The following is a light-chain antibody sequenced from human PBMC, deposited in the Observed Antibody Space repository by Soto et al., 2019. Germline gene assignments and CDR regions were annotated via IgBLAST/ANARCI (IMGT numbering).Light chain of an antibody. J-gene: IGKJ2*01. CDR2: DAS. Sequence: EIVLTQSPATLSLSPGERATLSCRASQSVSSYLAWYQQKPGQAPRLLIYDASNRATGIPARFSGSGSGTDITLTITGLEPEDFVDYYCQQRNNRCPMYTFGQGTKLEIK. CDR3: QQRNNRCPMYT. V-gene: IGKV3-11*01. CDR1: QSVSSY.